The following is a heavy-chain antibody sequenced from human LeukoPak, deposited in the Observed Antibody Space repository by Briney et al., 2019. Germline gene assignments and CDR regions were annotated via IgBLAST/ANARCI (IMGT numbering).Heavy chain of an antibody. CDR3: ASSPQVRQRLVWGSAGEDY. J-gene: IGHJ4*02. Sequence: GGSLRLSCAASGFTFSDYYMSWIRQAPGKGLEWVSYISSSGSTIYYADSVKGRFTISRDNVKNSLYLQMNSLRAEDTAVYYCASSPQVRQRLVWGSAGEDYWGQGTLVTVSS. CDR1: GFTFSDYY. D-gene: IGHD6-13*01. CDR2: ISSSGSTI. V-gene: IGHV3-11*01.